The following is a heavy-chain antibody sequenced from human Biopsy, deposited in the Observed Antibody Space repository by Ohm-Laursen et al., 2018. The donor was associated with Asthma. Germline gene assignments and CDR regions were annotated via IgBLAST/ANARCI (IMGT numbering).Heavy chain of an antibody. CDR2: ITHDGSRM. CDR3: AKNNDQQLTY. Sequence: SLRLSCAASGFAFGKYGMYWARQAPGKGLQWGGVITHDGSRMYYADSVRGRFTISRDNSRNTLYLEMSSLRVDDTAVYYCAKNNDQQLTYWGRGTLVTVSS. D-gene: IGHD6-13*01. CDR1: GFAFGKYG. J-gene: IGHJ4*02. V-gene: IGHV3-30*18.